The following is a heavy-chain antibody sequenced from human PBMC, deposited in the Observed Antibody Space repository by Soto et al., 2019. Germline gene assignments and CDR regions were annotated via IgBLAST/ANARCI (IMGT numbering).Heavy chain of an antibody. CDR2: IYTGGST. CDR1: GFIVSSKY. CDR3: ARGTAARPRVVDY. D-gene: IGHD6-6*01. Sequence: PGGSLRPSCAASGFIVSSKYMSWVRQAPGTGLEWVSVIYTGGSTYYADSVKGRFTISRDNSKNTLYLQMNSLRAEDTAVYYCARGTAARPRVVDYWGQGTLVTVSS. V-gene: IGHV3-66*01. J-gene: IGHJ4*02.